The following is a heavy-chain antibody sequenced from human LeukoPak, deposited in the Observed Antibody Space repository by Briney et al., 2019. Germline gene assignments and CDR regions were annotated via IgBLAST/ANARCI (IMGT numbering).Heavy chain of an antibody. J-gene: IGHJ4*02. CDR1: GGSISSYY. V-gene: IGHV4-59*01. CDR3: ARVPDFWSGLYYFDY. Sequence: PSETLSLTCTVSGGSISSYYWSWIRQPPGKGLEWIGYIYYSGSTNYNPSLKSRVTISVDTSKNQFSLKLSSVTAADTAVYYCARVPDFWSGLYYFDYRGQGTLVTVSS. CDR2: IYYSGST. D-gene: IGHD3-3*01.